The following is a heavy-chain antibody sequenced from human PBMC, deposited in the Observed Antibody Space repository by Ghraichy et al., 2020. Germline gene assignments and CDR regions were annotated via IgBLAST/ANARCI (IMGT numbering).Heavy chain of an antibody. CDR2: INPNSGGT. J-gene: IGHJ5*02. CDR3: ARGRAARGHKDNWFDP. V-gene: IGHV1-2*02. CDR1: GYTFTGYY. Sequence: ASVKVSCKASGYTFTGYYMHWVRQAPGQGLEWMGWINPNSGGTNYAQKFQGRVTMTRDTSISTAYMELSRLRSDDTAVYYCARGRAARGHKDNWFDPWGQGTLVTVSS. D-gene: IGHD6-6*01.